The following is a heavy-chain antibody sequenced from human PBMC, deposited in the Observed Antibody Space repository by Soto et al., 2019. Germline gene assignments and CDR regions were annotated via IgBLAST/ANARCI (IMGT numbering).Heavy chain of an antibody. D-gene: IGHD3-22*01. CDR1: GGSFSGYY. J-gene: IGHJ4*02. Sequence: QVQLQQWGAGLLKPSETLSLTCAVYGGSFSGYYWSWIRQPPGKGLEWIGEINHSGSPNYNPSLKSRVTISVDTSKNQFSLKLRSVTAAETAVYYCAIGRGAYYYDSSGYYYGYWGQGTLVTVSS. CDR2: INHSGSP. CDR3: AIGRGAYYYDSSGYYYGY. V-gene: IGHV4-34*01.